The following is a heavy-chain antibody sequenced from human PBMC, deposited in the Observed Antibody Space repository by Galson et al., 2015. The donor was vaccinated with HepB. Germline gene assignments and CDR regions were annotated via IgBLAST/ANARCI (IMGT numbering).Heavy chain of an antibody. J-gene: IGHJ5*02. CDR1: GYTFTSYG. D-gene: IGHD2-21*01. CDR2: MNPNSGNT. CDR3: ARRGLWWNWFDP. Sequence: VKVSCKASGYTFTSYGINWVRQATGQGLEWMGWMNPNSGNTGYAQKFQDRVTMTRNTSISTAYMELSSLRSEDTAVYYCARRGLWWNWFDPWGQGTLVTVSS. V-gene: IGHV1-8*02.